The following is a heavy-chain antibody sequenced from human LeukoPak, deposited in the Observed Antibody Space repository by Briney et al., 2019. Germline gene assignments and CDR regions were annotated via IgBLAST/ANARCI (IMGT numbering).Heavy chain of an antibody. V-gene: IGHV3-11*04. D-gene: IGHD2-2*02. CDR3: ASPDVHCSSTSCYTGYYYYMDV. J-gene: IGHJ6*03. CDR2: ISSSGSTI. Sequence: GGSLRLSCAASGFTFSDYYMSWIRQAPGKGLEWVSYISSSGSTIYYADSVKGRFTISRDNAKNPLYLQMNSLRAEDTAVYYCASPDVHCSSTSCYTGYYYYMDVWGKGTTVTVSS. CDR1: GFTFSDYY.